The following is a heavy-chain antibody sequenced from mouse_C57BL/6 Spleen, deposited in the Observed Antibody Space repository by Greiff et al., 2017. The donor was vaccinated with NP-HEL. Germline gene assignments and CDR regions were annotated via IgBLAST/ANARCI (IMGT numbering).Heavy chain of an antibody. D-gene: IGHD1-1*01. Sequence: QVHVKQSGAELVKPGASVKMSCKASGYTFTTYPIEWMKQNHGKSLEWIGNFHPYNDDTKYNEKFKGKATLTVEKSSSTVYLELSRLTSDDSAVYYCARADYYGSSRSFAYWGQGTLVTVSA. J-gene: IGHJ3*01. V-gene: IGHV1-47*01. CDR1: GYTFTTYP. CDR2: FHPYNDDT. CDR3: ARADYYGSSRSFAY.